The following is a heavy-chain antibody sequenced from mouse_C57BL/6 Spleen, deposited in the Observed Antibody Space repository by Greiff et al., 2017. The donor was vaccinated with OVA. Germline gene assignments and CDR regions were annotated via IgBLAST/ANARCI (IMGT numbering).Heavy chain of an antibody. CDR2: IAPNSGGT. CDR3: AKYYGSSYPWFAY. CDR1: GYTFTSYW. J-gene: IGHJ3*01. Sequence: VQLQQSGAELVKPGASVKLSCKASGYTFTSYWMHWVKQRPGRGLEWIGRIAPNSGGTKYNEKFKSKATLTVDKPSSTAYMQLSSLTSEDSAVYYCAKYYGSSYPWFAYWGKGTLVTVSA. V-gene: IGHV1-72*01. D-gene: IGHD1-1*01.